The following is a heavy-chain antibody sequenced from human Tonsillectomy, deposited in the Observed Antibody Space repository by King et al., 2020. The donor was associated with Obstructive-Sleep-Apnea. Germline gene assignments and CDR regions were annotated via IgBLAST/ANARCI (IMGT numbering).Heavy chain of an antibody. D-gene: IGHD3-22*01. CDR3: ARDRGGYDSSGYYLDYFDY. V-gene: IGHV1-2*02. J-gene: IGHJ4*02. CDR2: INPSSGGT. Sequence: QLVQSGAEMKEPGASVEISCRASGYTFSGYYVHWVRQAPGQGLEWMGWINPSSGGTNYAQKFQGRVTMARDTSISTAYMELNRLTSDDTAVYYCARDRGGYDSSGYYLDYFDYWGQGTLVTVSS. CDR1: GYTFSGYY.